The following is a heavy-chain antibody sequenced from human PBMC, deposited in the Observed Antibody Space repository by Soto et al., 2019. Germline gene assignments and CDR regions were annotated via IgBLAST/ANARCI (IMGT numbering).Heavy chain of an antibody. V-gene: IGHV5-10-1*01. D-gene: IGHD5-12*01. CDR3: VRDSPIGSTFSGYDGIDY. CDR2: IDPRDSST. J-gene: IGHJ4*02. Sequence: GESLKISCKGSGYSFTRNWITWVRQMPGKGLEWMGRIDPRDSSTDYSPSFQGHVTISADKSISTAYLQWSSLKASDSAIYYCVRDSPIGSTFSGYDGIDYWGRGTLVTVSS. CDR1: GYSFTRNW.